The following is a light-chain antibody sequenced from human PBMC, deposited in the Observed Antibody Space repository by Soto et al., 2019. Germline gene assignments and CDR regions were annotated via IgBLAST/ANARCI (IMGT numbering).Light chain of an antibody. CDR1: QSVSSNY. CDR3: QQYGSSPPYT. CDR2: GAS. J-gene: IGKJ2*01. Sequence: EIVLTQSPGTLSLSPGEGATLSCRASQSVSSNYLAWYQQKPGQAPRLLIFGASNRASDIPDRFSGSGSGTDFTRTISRLEPEDFAVYYCQQYGSSPPYTFGQGTKLEIK. V-gene: IGKV3-20*01.